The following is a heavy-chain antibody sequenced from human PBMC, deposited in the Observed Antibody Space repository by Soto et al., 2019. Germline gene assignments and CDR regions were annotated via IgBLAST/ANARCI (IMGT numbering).Heavy chain of an antibody. CDR1: GFTFSSYG. D-gene: IGHD5-12*01. V-gene: IGHV3-30*03. J-gene: IGHJ4*02. Sequence: PGGSLRLSCAGSGFTFSSYGMHWVRQAPGKGLEWVAVISYDGSDKYYGDSVKGRFTISRDDSKNTLYLQMNSLRVEDTAVYYCHGYGYWGQGTLVTVSS. CDR3: HGYGY. CDR2: ISYDGSDK.